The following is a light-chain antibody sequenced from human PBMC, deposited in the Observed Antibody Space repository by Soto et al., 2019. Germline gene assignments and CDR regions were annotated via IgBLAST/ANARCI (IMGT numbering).Light chain of an antibody. CDR3: MQALQTRLT. CDR2: LGS. CDR1: QSLLHSNGYNY. J-gene: IGKJ4*01. Sequence: DIVMTQSPLSLPVTPGEPASISCRSSQSLLHSNGYNYLDWYLQKPGQSPQLLIYLGSNRASGVPDRFSGSGSGTDFTLKISRVEAEDVGVYYCMQALQTRLTLGGGPKVDIK. V-gene: IGKV2-28*01.